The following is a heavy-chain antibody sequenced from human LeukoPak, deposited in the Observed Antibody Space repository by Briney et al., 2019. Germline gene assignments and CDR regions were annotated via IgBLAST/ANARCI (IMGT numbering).Heavy chain of an antibody. V-gene: IGHV3-48*04. D-gene: IGHD3-10*01. J-gene: IGHJ4*02. CDR2: ITGSSSTI. CDR1: GFTFSSFS. Sequence: GGSLRLSCAASGFTFSSFSMNWVRQAPGKGLEWVSFITGSSSTIYYADSVKGRFTISRDNAKNSLYLQMNSLRAEDTAVYYCAKDLLPFRGSGNRPSTLDYWGQGTLVTVSS. CDR3: AKDLLPFRGSGNRPSTLDY.